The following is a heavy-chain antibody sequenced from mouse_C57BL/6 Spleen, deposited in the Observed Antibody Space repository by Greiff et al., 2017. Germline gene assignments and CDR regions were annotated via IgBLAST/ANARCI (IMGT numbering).Heavy chain of an antibody. V-gene: IGHV5-4*01. CDR3: ARDHGSSSHYFDY. CDR1: GFTFSSYA. D-gene: IGHD1-1*01. Sequence: DVMLVVSGGGLVKPGGSLKLSCAASGFTFSSYAMSWVRQTPEKRLEWVATMSDGGSYTYYPDNVKGRFTISRDNAKNNLYLQMSHLKSEDTAMYYCARDHGSSSHYFDYWGQGTTLTVSS. CDR2: MSDGGSYT. J-gene: IGHJ2*01.